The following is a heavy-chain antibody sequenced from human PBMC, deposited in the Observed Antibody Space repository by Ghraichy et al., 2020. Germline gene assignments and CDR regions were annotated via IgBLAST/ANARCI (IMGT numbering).Heavy chain of an antibody. D-gene: IGHD3-22*01. CDR2: IWYDGSNK. Sequence: GGSLRLSCAASGFTFSSYGMHWVRQAPGKGLEWVAVIWYDGSNKYYADSVKGRFTISRDNSKNTLYLQMNSLRAEDTAVYYCARGVYYDSSGYYYPVVYWGQGTLVTVSS. CDR3: ARGVYYDSSGYYYPVVY. V-gene: IGHV3-33*01. J-gene: IGHJ4*02. CDR1: GFTFSSYG.